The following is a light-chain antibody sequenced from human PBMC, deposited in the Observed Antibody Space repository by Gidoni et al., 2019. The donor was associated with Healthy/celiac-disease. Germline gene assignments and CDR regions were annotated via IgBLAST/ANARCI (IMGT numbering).Light chain of an antibody. Sequence: DIVMTQSQDSLAVSLGESATINCKSSQSVLYSSNNKNYLAWYQQKPGQPPKLLIYWASTRESGDPDRFSGSGSGTDFTLTISSLQAEDVAVYYCQQYYSTLPITFGQGTRLEIK. J-gene: IGKJ5*01. CDR2: WAS. V-gene: IGKV4-1*01. CDR3: QQYYSTLPIT. CDR1: QSVLYSSNNKNY.